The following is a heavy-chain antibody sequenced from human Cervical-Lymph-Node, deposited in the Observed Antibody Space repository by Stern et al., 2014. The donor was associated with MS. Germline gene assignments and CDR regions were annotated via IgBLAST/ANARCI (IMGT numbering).Heavy chain of an antibody. CDR2: INLSDGAT. J-gene: IGHJ3*01. CDR1: GYTFIDYY. V-gene: IGHV1-46*03. D-gene: IGHD1-26*01. Sequence: QVQLVQSGAEVKKPGASVTVSCRTSGYTFIDYYIHWVRQAPGHGLEWMGIINLSDGATTYAQKFQGRVTMTRATSTNTAYMQLGSLTSEDTAVFFCAREGADNDAFDVWGQGTMVTVSS. CDR3: AREGADNDAFDV.